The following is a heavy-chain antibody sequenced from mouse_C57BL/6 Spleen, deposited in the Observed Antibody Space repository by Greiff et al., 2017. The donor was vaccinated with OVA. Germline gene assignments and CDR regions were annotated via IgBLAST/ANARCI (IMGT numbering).Heavy chain of an antibody. CDR2: IYPGSGNT. CDR3: AREAFDY. V-gene: IGHV1-76*01. J-gene: IGHJ2*01. CDR1: GYTFTDYY. Sequence: VKLMESGAELVRPGASVKLSCKASGYTFTDYYINWVKQRPGQGLEWIARIYPGSGNTYYNEKFKGKATLTAEKSSSTAYMQLSSLTSEDSAVYFCAREAFDYWGQGTTLTVSS.